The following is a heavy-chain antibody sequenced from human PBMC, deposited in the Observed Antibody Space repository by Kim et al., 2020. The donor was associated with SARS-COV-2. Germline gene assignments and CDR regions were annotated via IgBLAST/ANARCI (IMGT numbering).Heavy chain of an antibody. CDR2: INTSGGTT. CDR3: ASGSSWSSGVFY. CDR1: GFTFKTYA. D-gene: IGHD6-13*01. J-gene: IGHJ4*02. Sequence: GGSLRLSCAASGFTFKTYAMSWVRQAPGRGLEWLSTINTSGGTTNYADSVKGRFTISRDNSKNTLYLLMNNLRAEDTAIYYCASGSSWSSGVFYWGQGTLVTVSS. V-gene: IGHV3-23*01.